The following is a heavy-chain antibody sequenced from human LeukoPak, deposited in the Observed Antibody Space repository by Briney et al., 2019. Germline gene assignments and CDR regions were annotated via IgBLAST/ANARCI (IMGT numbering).Heavy chain of an antibody. CDR2: INPNSGGT. CDR3: ARHPPATMVRGKYNWFDP. D-gene: IGHD3-10*01. Sequence: ASVKVSCKASGYTFTGYYMHWVRQAPGQGLEWMGWINPNSGGTNYAQKFQGRVTMTRDTSISTAYMELSMLRSDDTAVYYCARHPPATMVRGKYNWFDPWGQGTLVTVSS. CDR1: GYTFTGYY. J-gene: IGHJ5*02. V-gene: IGHV1-2*02.